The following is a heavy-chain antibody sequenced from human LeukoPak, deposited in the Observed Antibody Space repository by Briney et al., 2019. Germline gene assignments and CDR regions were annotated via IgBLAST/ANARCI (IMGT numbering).Heavy chain of an antibody. D-gene: IGHD3-22*01. Sequence: PGGSLSLSWAASGFTVSNKYMTWVRQAPGKGLGGVSLIYSDGRTYYADSVKGRCTISRDNSKNTLYLQMNSLRVEDTAVYYCARGLFLSGYLDAFDIWGQGTVVTVSS. CDR3: ARGLFLSGYLDAFDI. CDR1: GFTVSNKY. J-gene: IGHJ3*02. V-gene: IGHV3-53*01. CDR2: IYSDGRT.